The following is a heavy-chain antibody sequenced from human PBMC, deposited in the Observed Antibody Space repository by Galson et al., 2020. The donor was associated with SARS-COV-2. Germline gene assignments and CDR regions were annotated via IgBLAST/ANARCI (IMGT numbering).Heavy chain of an antibody. CDR2: ISGYNGDT. D-gene: IGHD2-8*01. J-gene: IGHJ6*02. CDR1: GYTFTSYG. CDR3: ARWCTNCACDHSGLDV. Sequence: ASVKVSCKASGYTFTSYGISWVRQAPGQGLEWMGWISGYNGDTNYIQKFQGRVTMTTDTSTSTAYMELRSLRSDDTAVYYCARWCTNCACDHSGLDVWGQGTTVTVSS. V-gene: IGHV1-18*01.